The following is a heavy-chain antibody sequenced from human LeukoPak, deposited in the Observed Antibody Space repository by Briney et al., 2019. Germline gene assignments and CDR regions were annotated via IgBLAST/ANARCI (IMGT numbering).Heavy chain of an antibody. CDR2: INTNTGNP. CDR1: GYTFSSYT. J-gene: IGHJ4*02. D-gene: IGHD1-26*01. V-gene: IGHV7-4-1*02. Sequence: GASVKDSCKACGYTFSSYTMSWVRQAPGQGLEWMGWINTNTGNPTYAQGFTGRFVFSLDTSVSTAYLQISSLKADDTAVYYCARDLSETYSDYYFDYWGQGTLVTVSS. CDR3: ARDLSETYSDYYFDY.